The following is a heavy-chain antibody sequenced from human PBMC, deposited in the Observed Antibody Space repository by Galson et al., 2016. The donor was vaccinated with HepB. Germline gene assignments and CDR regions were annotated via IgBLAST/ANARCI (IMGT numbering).Heavy chain of an antibody. CDR2: ISATGGSGGNT. CDR1: GYTFSNYG. V-gene: IGHV3-23*01. J-gene: IGHJ6*04. CDR3: AKRTGSGMHGMGV. D-gene: IGHD1-14*01. Sequence: SLRLSCAASGYTFSNYGLSWVRQAPGKGLEWVSAISATGGSGGNTYYADSVKGRFTISRDNSKKTLYLQMNSLRAEDTAEYYCAKRTGSGMHGMGVWGKGTTVTVSS.